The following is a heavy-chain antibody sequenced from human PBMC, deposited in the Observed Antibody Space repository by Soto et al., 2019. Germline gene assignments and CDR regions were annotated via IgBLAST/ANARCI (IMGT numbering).Heavy chain of an antibody. CDR2: ISGSGGST. V-gene: IGHV3-23*01. D-gene: IGHD3-3*01. CDR1: GFTFSSYA. CDR3: AKDPGAPSVLRVLEWLHKLGMYV. J-gene: IGHJ6*02. Sequence: EVQLLESGGGLVQPGGSLRLSCAASGFTFSSYAMSWVRQAPGKGLEWVSAISGSGGSTYYADSVKGRFTISRDNTKNTLYLQMNSLSAEDTAVYYCAKDPGAPSVLRVLEWLHKLGMYVWSQGTTVTVSS.